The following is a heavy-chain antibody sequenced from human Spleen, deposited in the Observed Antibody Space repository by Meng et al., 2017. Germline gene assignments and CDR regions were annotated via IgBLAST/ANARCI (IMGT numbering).Heavy chain of an antibody. D-gene: IGHD3-3*01. J-gene: IGHJ4*01. CDR3: AVWAGVTSSYFWSGPHDY. V-gene: IGHV1-18*01. CDR2: ISASNGNS. CDR1: GYTFTSSG. Sequence: QVQVVQSGAEVKKPGASVKVSCKASGYTFTSSGISWVRQAPGQGLEWMGWISASNGNSNYAQKLQGRVTLTTDTSTSTAYMELSNLRSDDTAVYYCAVWAGVTSSYFWSGPHDYWGHGTLVTVSS.